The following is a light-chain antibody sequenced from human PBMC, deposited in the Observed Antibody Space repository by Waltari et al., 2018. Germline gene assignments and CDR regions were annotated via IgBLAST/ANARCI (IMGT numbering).Light chain of an antibody. CDR1: SDAIGAFSS. Sequence: QSALTQPASVSGSPGQSITISCTGTSDAIGAFSSVTLYHQRPGKVPKLIIYDLTERPSGVSNRFSGSKSGSTASLTVSGLQAEDEGLFYCSAYTSRGTLKFGGGTRVTVL. J-gene: IGLJ2*01. CDR2: DLT. CDR3: SAYTSRGTLK. V-gene: IGLV2-14*03.